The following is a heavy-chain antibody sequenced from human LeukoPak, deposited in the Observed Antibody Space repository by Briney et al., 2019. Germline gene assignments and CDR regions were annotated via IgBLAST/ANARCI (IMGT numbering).Heavy chain of an antibody. J-gene: IGHJ4*02. CDR1: GGSISSGGYY. Sequence: PSETLSLTCTVSGGSISSGGYYWSWIRQHPGKGLEWIGYIYYSGSTYYNPSLKSRVTISVDTSKNQFSLKLSSVTAADTAVYYCARIPYYYDSSGSTPFDCWGQGTLVTVSS. CDR3: ARIPYYYDSSGSTPFDC. CDR2: IYYSGST. V-gene: IGHV4-31*03. D-gene: IGHD3-22*01.